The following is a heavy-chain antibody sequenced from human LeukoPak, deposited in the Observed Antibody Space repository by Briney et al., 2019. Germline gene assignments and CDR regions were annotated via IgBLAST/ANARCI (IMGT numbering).Heavy chain of an antibody. CDR1: GGSISSDSYY. D-gene: IGHD2-15*01. J-gene: IGHJ4*02. V-gene: IGHV4-39*01. Sequence: SETLSLTCAVSGGSISSDSYYWGWIRQPPGKGLEWIGSIYSGGTTYYNPSLKCRVTISVDTSKNQFSLKLTSVTAADAAAYYCARHSRNCSGGYCYLYYWGQGTLVTVSS. CDR3: ARHSRNCSGGYCYLYY. CDR2: IYSGGTT.